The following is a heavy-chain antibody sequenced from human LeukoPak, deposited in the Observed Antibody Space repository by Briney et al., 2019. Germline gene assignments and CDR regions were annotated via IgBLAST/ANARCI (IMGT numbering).Heavy chain of an antibody. V-gene: IGHV4-34*01. Sequence: PSETLSLTCAVYGGSFSGYYWSWIRQPPGKGLEWIGEINHSGSTNYNPSLKSRVTISVDTSKNQFSLKLSSVTAADTAVYYCARDPYSGSYPSYYGMDVWGQGTTVTVSS. CDR1: GGSFSGYY. CDR3: ARDPYSGSYPSYYGMDV. D-gene: IGHD1-26*01. J-gene: IGHJ6*02. CDR2: INHSGST.